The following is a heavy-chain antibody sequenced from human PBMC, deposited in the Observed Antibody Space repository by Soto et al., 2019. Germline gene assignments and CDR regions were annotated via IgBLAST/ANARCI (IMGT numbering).Heavy chain of an antibody. CDR1: GFTFSSYA. J-gene: IGHJ6*02. D-gene: IGHD4-4*01. CDR2: ISSDGSNK. CDR3: ARDGYYSNYYYYGMDV. V-gene: IGHV3-30-3*01. Sequence: QVQLVESGGGVVQPGRSLRLSCAASGFTFSSYAIHWVRQAPGKGLEWVAVISSDGSNKYYADSVKGRFTISRDNFQDTLYLQMTTLRAEDTAVYYCARDGYYSNYYYYGMDVWGQGTTVTVSS.